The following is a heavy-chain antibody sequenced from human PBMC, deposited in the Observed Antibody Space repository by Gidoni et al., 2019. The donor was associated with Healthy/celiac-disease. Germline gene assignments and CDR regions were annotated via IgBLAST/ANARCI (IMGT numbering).Heavy chain of an antibody. D-gene: IGHD3-3*01. CDR3: ARPATFFGVGVGAFDI. V-gene: IGHV4-39*01. CDR1: GGSISSSSYY. CDR2: IYSSGST. J-gene: IGHJ3*02. Sequence: QLQLQESGPGLVKPSETLSLTCTVTGGSISSSSYYWGWIRQPPGKGLEWIGSIYSSGSTYYNPSLKSRVTISVDTSKNQFSLKLSSVTAADTAVYYCARPATFFGVGVGAFDIWGQGTMVTVSS.